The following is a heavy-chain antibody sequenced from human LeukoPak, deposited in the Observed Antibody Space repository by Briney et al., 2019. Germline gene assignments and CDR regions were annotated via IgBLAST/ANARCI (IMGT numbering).Heavy chain of an antibody. CDR3: ATRMYYYDRHVFFV. V-gene: IGHV4-39*01. D-gene: IGHD3-22*01. Sequence: SETLSLTCTASGDSISSNSYYWGWIRQPPGKGLEWIGSIYYSGSTYYNPSLKSRVTISVDTSKNQFSLKLSSVTAADTALYDCATRMYYYDRHVFFVWGEETMVTVSS. CDR2: IYYSGST. J-gene: IGHJ3*01. CDR1: GDSISSNSYY.